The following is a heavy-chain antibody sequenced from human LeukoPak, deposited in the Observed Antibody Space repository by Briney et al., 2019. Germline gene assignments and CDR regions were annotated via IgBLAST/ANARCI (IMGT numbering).Heavy chain of an antibody. CDR1: GFTFSSYG. J-gene: IGHJ4*02. V-gene: IGHV3-23*01. CDR2: ISGSGGST. CDR3: AKLKWDSSGYYNY. D-gene: IGHD3-22*01. Sequence: PGGSLRLSCAASGFTFSSYGMSWVRQAPGKGLEWVSAISGSGGSTYYADSVKGRFTISRDNSKNTLYLQMNSLRAEDTAVYYCAKLKWDSSGYYNYWGQGTLVTVSS.